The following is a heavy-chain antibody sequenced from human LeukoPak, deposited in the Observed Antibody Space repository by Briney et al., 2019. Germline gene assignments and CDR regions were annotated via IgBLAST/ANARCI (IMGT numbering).Heavy chain of an antibody. CDR2: MYHSGST. V-gene: IGHV4-4*02. CDR1: GGSISRNNW. CDR3: ARGGYCSGGSCYSRFYYYYYMDV. D-gene: IGHD2-15*01. J-gene: IGHJ6*03. Sequence: PSGTLSLTCVVSGGSISRNNWWSWVRQPPGKGLEWIGEMYHSGSTNYNPSLKSRVTISVDKSKNQFSLKLSSVTAADTAVYYCARGGYCSGGSCYSRFYYYYYMDVWGKGTTVTISS.